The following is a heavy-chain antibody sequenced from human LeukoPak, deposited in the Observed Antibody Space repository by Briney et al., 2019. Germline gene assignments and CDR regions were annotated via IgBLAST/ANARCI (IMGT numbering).Heavy chain of an antibody. V-gene: IGHV3-21*01. CDR3: ARGGGGSYYHLLDY. J-gene: IGHJ4*02. CDR2: ISSSSSYI. CDR1: GFTFSGYS. Sequence: PGGSLRLSCAASGFTFSGYSMNWVRQAPGKGLEWVSSISSSSSYIYYADSVKGRFTISRGNAKNSLYLQMNSLRAEDTAVYYCARGGGGSYYHLLDYWGQGTLVTVSS. D-gene: IGHD1-26*01.